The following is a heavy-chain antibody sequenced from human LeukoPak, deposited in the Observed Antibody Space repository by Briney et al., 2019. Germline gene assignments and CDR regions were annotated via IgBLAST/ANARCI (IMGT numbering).Heavy chain of an antibody. V-gene: IGHV3-72*01. Sequence: GGSLRLSRAASGFSLSNHYMDWVRQAPGKGPEWVGRTRNRADSYTTEYAASVRGRFITSRDDSKNSLFLQMNSLKTEDTAVYFCARGFDYGDGFDYWGQGTLVTVSS. CDR2: TRNRADSYTT. CDR1: GFSLSNHY. D-gene: IGHD4-17*01. J-gene: IGHJ4*02. CDR3: ARGFDYGDGFDY.